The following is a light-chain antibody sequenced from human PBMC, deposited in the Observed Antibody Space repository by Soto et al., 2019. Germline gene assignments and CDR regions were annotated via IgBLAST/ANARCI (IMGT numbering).Light chain of an antibody. CDR1: SSDVGSYNL. V-gene: IGLV2-23*01. CDR2: ETS. CDR3: CSYAASSTPVV. Sequence: QSALTQPASVSGSPGQSITISCTGTSSDVGSYNLVSWYQQHPGKAPKLMIYETSERPSGVSNRFSGSKSGNTASLTISGLQAEDEADYYCCSYAASSTPVVFGGGTRLTVL. J-gene: IGLJ2*01.